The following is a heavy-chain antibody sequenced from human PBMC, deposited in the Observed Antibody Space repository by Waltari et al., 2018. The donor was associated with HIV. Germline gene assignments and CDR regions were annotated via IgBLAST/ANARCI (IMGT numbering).Heavy chain of an antibody. CDR3: ARDRRDTGGAFDI. J-gene: IGHJ3*02. CDR2: INHSGST. Sequence: QVQLQQWGAGLLKPSETLSLTCAVYGGSFSGYYWSWIRQPPGKGLEWIGEINHSGSTNYNPSLKSRVTISVDTSKNQFSLKLSSVTAADTAVYYCARDRRDTGGAFDIWGQGTMVTVSS. D-gene: IGHD5-18*01. CDR1: GGSFSGYY. V-gene: IGHV4-34*01.